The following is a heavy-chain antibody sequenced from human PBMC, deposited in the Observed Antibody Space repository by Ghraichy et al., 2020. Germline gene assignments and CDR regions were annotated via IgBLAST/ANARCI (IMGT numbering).Heavy chain of an antibody. CDR3: ASTVDIVATPRQINWYFDL. D-gene: IGHD5-12*01. V-gene: IGHV3-30*04. CDR2: ISYDGSNK. Sequence: GGSLRLSCAASGFTFSSYAMHWVRQAPGKGLEWVAVISYDGSNKYYADSVKGRFTISRDNSKNTLYLQMNSLRAEDTAVYYCASTVDIVATPRQINWYFDLWGRGTLVTVSS. J-gene: IGHJ2*01. CDR1: GFTFSSYA.